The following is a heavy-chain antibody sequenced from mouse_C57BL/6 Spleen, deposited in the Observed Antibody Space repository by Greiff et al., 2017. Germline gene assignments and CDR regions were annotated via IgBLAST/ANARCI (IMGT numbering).Heavy chain of an antibody. V-gene: IGHV1-82*01. D-gene: IGHD2-2*01. CDR3: ASHGYDGYYAMDY. J-gene: IGHJ4*01. Sequence: VKLMESGPELVKPGASVKISCKASGYAFSSSWMNWVKQRPGKGLEWIGRIYPGDGDTNYNGKFKGKATLTADKASSTAYLQLSSLTSEDSAVYFCASHGYDGYYAMDYWGQGTSVTVSS. CDR2: IYPGDGDT. CDR1: GYAFSSSW.